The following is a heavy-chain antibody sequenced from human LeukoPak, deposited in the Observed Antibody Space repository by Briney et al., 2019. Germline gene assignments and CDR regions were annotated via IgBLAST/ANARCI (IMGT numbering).Heavy chain of an antibody. CDR2: ISGSGGRT. CDR1: AFTFSNYA. CDR3: AKGGQDFDFWRFDY. J-gene: IGHJ4*02. D-gene: IGHD3-3*01. V-gene: IGHV3-23*01. Sequence: GGSLRLACPASAFTFSNYAMSWVSQAPGKGLEWVSTISGSGGRTYYTNSVKCRFTISRENFKNTMYLEMNNLGAEDTALYYCAKGGQDFDFWRFDYWGQGNLVIVSS.